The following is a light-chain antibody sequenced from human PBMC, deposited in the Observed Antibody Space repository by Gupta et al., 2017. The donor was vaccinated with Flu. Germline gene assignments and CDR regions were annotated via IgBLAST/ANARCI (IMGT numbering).Light chain of an antibody. Sequence: SSDVGRYNLVSWYQQHPGKAPKVIIYEVSKRPSGVSNRFSGSKSGNTASLTISGLQAEDDADYYCCSFAGSSTFYVFGTGTKVTFL. CDR1: SSDVGRYNL. CDR3: CSFAGSSTFYV. V-gene: IGLV2-23*02. J-gene: IGLJ1*01. CDR2: EVS.